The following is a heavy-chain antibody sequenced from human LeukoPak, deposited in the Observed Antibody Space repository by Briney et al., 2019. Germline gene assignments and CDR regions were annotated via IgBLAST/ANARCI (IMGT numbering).Heavy chain of an antibody. Sequence: GTSLRLSCAASGFTFSSYAMHWVRQPPGKGLEWVATISNDGNIDYYADSVKGRFTISRDNSKDTLDLQMNSLRDEDTAEYYCARDRTVLAVSATYYWGQGALVTVSS. J-gene: IGHJ4*02. D-gene: IGHD3-10*02. CDR2: ISNDGNID. CDR1: GFTFSSYA. CDR3: ARDRTVLAVSATYY. V-gene: IGHV3-30*14.